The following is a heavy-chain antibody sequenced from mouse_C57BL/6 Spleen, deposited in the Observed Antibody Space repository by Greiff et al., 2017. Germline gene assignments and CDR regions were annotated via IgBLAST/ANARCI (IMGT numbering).Heavy chain of an antibody. J-gene: IGHJ4*01. CDR1: GYTFTSYW. CDR3: AMDDYDGYYYAMDY. CDR2: IHPSDSAT. V-gene: IGHV1-74*01. Sequence: QVQLQQPGAELVKPGASVKVSCKASGYTFTSYWMHWVKQRPGQGLEWIGRIHPSDSATNYNQKFKGKATLTVDKSSSTAYMLPSSLTSEDSAVYYCAMDDYDGYYYAMDYWGQGTSVTVSS. D-gene: IGHD2-4*01.